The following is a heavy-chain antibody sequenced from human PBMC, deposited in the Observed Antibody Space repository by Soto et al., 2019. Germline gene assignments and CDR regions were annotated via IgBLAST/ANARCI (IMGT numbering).Heavy chain of an antibody. D-gene: IGHD3-10*01. CDR2: IYYSGST. CDR1: GGSISSGDYY. CDR3: ARVGFGELLAHGMDV. V-gene: IGHV4-30-4*01. J-gene: IGHJ6*02. Sequence: QVQLQESGPGLVKPSQTLSLTCTVSGGSISSGDYYWSWIRQPPGKGLEWIGYIYYSGSTYYNPSLKSRVTISVDTSKNQFSLKLSAVTAADTAVYYCARVGFGELLAHGMDVWGQGTTVTVS.